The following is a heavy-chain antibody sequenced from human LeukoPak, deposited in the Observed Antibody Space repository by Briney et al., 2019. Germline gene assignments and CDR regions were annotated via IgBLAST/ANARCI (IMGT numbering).Heavy chain of an antibody. CDR1: GGSLSSSSNY. D-gene: IGHD5-18*01. CDR3: ARPKYRDGSAVEY. V-gene: IGHV4-39*01. J-gene: IGHJ4*02. Sequence: PSETLSLTCTVSGGSLSSSSNYWGWIRQPPGKGLEWIGTIDYSGTTYYNPSLKSRVTISVDTSKNQFSLKLSSVTAADTAVYYCARPKYRDGSAVEYWGEGSLVTVSS. CDR2: IDYSGTT.